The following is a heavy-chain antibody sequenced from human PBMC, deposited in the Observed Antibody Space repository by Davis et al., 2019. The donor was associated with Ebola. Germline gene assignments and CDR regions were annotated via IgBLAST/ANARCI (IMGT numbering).Heavy chain of an antibody. D-gene: IGHD3-22*01. CDR1: GGSISSYY. CDR2: IYYSGST. J-gene: IGHJ3*02. CDR3: ARDGWYYDSSGYYRDAFDI. Sequence: GSLRLSCTVSGGSISSYYWSWIRQPPGKGLEWIGYIYYSGSTNYNPSLKSRVTISVDTSKNQFSLKLSSVTAADTAVYYCARDGWYYDSSGYYRDAFDIWGQGTMVTVSS. V-gene: IGHV4-59*01.